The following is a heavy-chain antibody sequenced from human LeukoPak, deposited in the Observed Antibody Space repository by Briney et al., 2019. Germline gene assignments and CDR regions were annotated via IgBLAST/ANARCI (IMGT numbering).Heavy chain of an antibody. Sequence: SETLSLTCTVSGGSISSSSYYWGWIRQPPGKGLEWIGSIYYSGSTYYNPSLKSRVTISVDTSKNQFSLKLSSVTAADTAVYYCARVTYYYYDSSGYSTGGFDYWGQGTLVTVSS. V-gene: IGHV4-39*07. CDR1: GGSISSSSYY. D-gene: IGHD3-22*01. CDR2: IYYSGST. CDR3: ARVTYYYYDSSGYSTGGFDY. J-gene: IGHJ4*02.